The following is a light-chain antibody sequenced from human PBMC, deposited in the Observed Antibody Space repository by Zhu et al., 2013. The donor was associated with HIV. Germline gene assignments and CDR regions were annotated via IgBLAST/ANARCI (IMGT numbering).Light chain of an antibody. CDR2: EVT. CDR3: CSYAGTYV. CDR1: SSDVGGYNY. J-gene: IGLJ1*01. Sequence: QSALTQPASVSGSPGQSITISCTGTSSDVGGYNYVSWYQQHPGKAPKLMMYEVTKRPSGISNRFSGSKSGNTASLTISGLQAEDEADYYCCSYAGTYVFGTGTKVTVL. V-gene: IGLV2-23*02.